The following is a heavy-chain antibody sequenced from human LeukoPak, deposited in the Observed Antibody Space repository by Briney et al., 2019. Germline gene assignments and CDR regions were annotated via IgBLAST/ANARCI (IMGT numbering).Heavy chain of an antibody. V-gene: IGHV4-59*11. Sequence: RASETLSLTCTVSGVSIRSHYWIWIRQPPGKGLEWIGHISYSGSTIYNPSLKSRVTILPDTSKNQFSLRLSSVTAADTAVYYCAKASWVSNADAVLWGQGTVVTVSS. D-gene: IGHD1-1*01. CDR1: GVSIRSHY. CDR2: ISYSGST. J-gene: IGHJ4*02. CDR3: AKASWVSNADAVL.